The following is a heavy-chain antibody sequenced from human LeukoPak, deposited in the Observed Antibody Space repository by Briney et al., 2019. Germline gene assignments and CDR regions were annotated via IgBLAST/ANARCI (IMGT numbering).Heavy chain of an antibody. CDR2: VRDDGSTK. D-gene: IGHD6-6*01. J-gene: IGHJ4*02. CDR1: GFTFSTYG. Sequence: GGSLRLSCAASGFTFSTYGMHWVRQAPGKGLEWMSFVRDDGSTKYYADPVKGRFTISRDNSKSTLYLQMNSLRAEDTAVYFCARTVSSSWGFFDSWGQGTLVTVCS. CDR3: ARTVSSSWGFFDS. V-gene: IGHV3-30*02.